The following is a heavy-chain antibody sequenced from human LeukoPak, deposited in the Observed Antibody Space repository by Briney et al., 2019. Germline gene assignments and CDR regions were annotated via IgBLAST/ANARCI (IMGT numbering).Heavy chain of an antibody. J-gene: IGHJ4*02. CDR3: AKADYGDYLFDY. Sequence: PGGSLRLSCAASGFTFSSYAMSWVRQAPGEGLGWVSAISGSGGSTYYADSVKGRFTISRDNSKNTLCLQMNSLRAEDTAVYYCAKADYGDYLFDYWGQGTLVTVSP. CDR1: GFTFSSYA. V-gene: IGHV3-23*01. D-gene: IGHD4-17*01. CDR2: ISGSGGST.